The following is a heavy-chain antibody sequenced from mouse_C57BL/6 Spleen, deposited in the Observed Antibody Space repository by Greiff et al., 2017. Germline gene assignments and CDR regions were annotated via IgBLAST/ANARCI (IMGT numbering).Heavy chain of an antibody. J-gene: IGHJ3*01. CDR1: GYTFTSSC. Sequence: QVQLQQPGAELVKPGASVKLSCTASGYTFTSSCMHWVKQRPGQGLEWIGMIHPNSGSTNYPAKFKSKATLPVDKSSSTAYMQLSSLTSEDSAVYYCGSIYDGYSSFAYWGQGTLVTVSA. V-gene: IGHV1-64*01. CDR3: GSIYDGYSSFAY. CDR2: IHPNSGST. D-gene: IGHD2-3*01.